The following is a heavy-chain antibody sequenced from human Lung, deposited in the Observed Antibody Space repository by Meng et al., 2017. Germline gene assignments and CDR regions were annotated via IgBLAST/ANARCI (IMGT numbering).Heavy chain of an antibody. J-gene: IGHJ4*02. Sequence: QVHLQRGGASLLQPSETLSLTCVVSGGSFSDYYWSWIRQPPGKGLEWIGEINHSGSTNYNPSLESRATISVDTSQNNLSLKLSSVTAADSAVYYCARGPTTMAHDFDYWGQGTLVTVSS. CDR2: INHSGST. V-gene: IGHV4-34*01. D-gene: IGHD4-11*01. CDR3: ARGPTTMAHDFDY. CDR1: GGSFSDYY.